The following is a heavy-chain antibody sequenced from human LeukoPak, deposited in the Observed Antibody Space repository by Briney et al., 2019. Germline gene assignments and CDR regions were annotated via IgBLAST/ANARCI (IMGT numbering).Heavy chain of an antibody. CDR3: AKAGQQLVLSFDY. CDR1: GFTFSSYA. J-gene: IGHJ4*02. Sequence: GGSLRLSCAASGFTFSSYAMSRVRQAPGKGLEWVSAISGSGGSTYYADSVKGRFTISRDNSKNTLYLQMNGLRAEDTAVYYCAKAGQQLVLSFDYWGQGTLVTVSS. D-gene: IGHD6-13*01. CDR2: ISGSGGST. V-gene: IGHV3-23*01.